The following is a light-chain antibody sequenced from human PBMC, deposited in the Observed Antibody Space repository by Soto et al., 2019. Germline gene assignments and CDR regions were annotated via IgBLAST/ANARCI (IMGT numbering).Light chain of an antibody. V-gene: IGLV2-14*01. CDR2: DVS. CDR3: SSYTSSSTYV. CDR1: SSDVGGYNY. Sequence: QSVVTQPASVSGSPGPSINISCTGTSSDVGGYNYVSWYQQHPGKAPKLMIYDVSNRPSGVSNRFSGSKSGNTASLTISGPQAEDEADYYCSSYTSSSTYVFGTGTKVTVL. J-gene: IGLJ1*01.